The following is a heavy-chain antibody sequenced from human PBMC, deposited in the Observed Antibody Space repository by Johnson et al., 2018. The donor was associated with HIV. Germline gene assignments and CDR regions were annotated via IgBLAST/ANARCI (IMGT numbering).Heavy chain of an antibody. J-gene: IGHJ3*02. D-gene: IGHD4-23*01. CDR1: GFTFSSYA. CDR2: ISYDGSKK. V-gene: IGHV3-30*04. Sequence: QVKLVESGGGVVQPGRSLRLSCAASGFTFSSYAMHWVRQAPGKGLEWVAVISYDGSKKYYADSVKGRFTISRDNSKNTLYLQMHSLRADDTAVYYCASGEDYGGNYGAFDIWGQGTMVTVSS. CDR3: ASGEDYGGNYGAFDI.